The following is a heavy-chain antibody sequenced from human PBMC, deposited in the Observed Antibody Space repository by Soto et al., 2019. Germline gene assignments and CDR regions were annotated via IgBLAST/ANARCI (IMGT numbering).Heavy chain of an antibody. Sequence: SETLSLTCAVYGGSFSGYYWSWIRQPPGKGLEWIGEINHSGSTNYNPSLKSRVTISVDTSKNQFSLKLSSVTAADTAVYYCARVDPPLRFLEWQNYYMDVWGKGTTVTVSS. CDR1: GGSFSGYY. CDR3: ARVDPPLRFLEWQNYYMDV. D-gene: IGHD3-3*01. CDR2: INHSGST. V-gene: IGHV4-34*01. J-gene: IGHJ6*03.